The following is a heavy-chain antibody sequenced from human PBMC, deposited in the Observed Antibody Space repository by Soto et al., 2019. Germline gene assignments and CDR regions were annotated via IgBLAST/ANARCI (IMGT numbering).Heavy chain of an antibody. CDR2: MYYSGNT. CDR1: VGSIVTGSYY. V-gene: IGHV4-39*01. Sequence: PSETLSLTCTFSVGSIVTGSYYCGWIRQPPWKGLEWLGHMYYSGNTYYPPSLKSRVTISVDTSKNQFSLRLSSVTAADTAVYYCARLTQEYNYYGMEVWGQGTTVSVSS. CDR3: ARLTQEYNYYGMEV. J-gene: IGHJ6*01.